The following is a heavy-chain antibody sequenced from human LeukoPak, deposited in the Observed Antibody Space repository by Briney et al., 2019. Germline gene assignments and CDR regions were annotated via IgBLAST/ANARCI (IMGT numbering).Heavy chain of an antibody. CDR1: GGSISSSSYY. J-gene: IGHJ4*02. CDR3: ARGRRSSWDPDY. Sequence: SETLSLTCTVSGGSISSSSYYWGWIRQPPGKGLEWIGSIYYSGSTNYNPSLKSRVTISVDTSKNQFSLKLSSVTAADTAVYYCARGRRSSWDPDYWGQGTLVTVSS. CDR2: IYYSGST. D-gene: IGHD6-13*01. V-gene: IGHV4-39*07.